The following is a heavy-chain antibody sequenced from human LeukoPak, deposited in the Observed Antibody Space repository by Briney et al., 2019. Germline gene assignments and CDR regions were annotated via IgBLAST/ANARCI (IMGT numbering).Heavy chain of an antibody. D-gene: IGHD3-22*01. Sequence: GGSLRLSCAASGFTFSSYAMHWVRQAPGKGLEYVSAISSNGGSTYYANSVKGRFTISRDNSKNTLYLQMGSLRAEDMAVYYCARVRPRFIYDSSGYYYDYWGQGTLVTVSS. CDR3: ARVRPRFIYDSSGYYYDY. CDR1: GFTFSSYA. CDR2: ISSNGGST. V-gene: IGHV3-64*01. J-gene: IGHJ4*02.